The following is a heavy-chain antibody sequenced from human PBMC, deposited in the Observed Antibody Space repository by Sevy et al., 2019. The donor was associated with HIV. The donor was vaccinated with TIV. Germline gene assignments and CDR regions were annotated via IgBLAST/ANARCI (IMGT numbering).Heavy chain of an antibody. V-gene: IGHV4-4*02. J-gene: IGHJ6*02. CDR2: IHHSGST. CDR3: ARDLNDFWSGPLDV. CDR1: GGSISTNNW. Sequence: SETLSLTCAVSGGSISTNNWWSWVRQSPGEGLEWIGEIHHSGSTNYNPSLKSRVTMSVDKSKNQFSLKLTSVTAADTAVYYCARDLNDFWSGPLDVWGRGTTVTVSS. D-gene: IGHD3-3*01.